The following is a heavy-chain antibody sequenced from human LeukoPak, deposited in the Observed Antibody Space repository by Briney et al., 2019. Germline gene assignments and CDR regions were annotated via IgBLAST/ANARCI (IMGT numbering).Heavy chain of an antibody. Sequence: PGGSLRLSCAASGFTFSSHWMHWVRQAPGKGLVWVSRIKTDATMTNYADSVKGGFTISRDNAKNTLYLQMNSLRVEDTALYYCVRAATLTTFDPWGQGTLVTVSS. CDR2: IKTDATMT. CDR3: VRAATLTTFDP. J-gene: IGHJ5*02. CDR1: GFTFSSHW. D-gene: IGHD1-1*01. V-gene: IGHV3-74*01.